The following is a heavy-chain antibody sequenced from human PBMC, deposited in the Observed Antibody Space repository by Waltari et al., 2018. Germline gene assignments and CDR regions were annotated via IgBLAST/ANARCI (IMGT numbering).Heavy chain of an antibody. Sequence: QVQLVQSGAEVKKPGASVKVSCKASGYTFTSYDINWVRQATGQGLEWMGWMNPNSGNTGNAQKFQGRVTMTRNTSISTAYMELSSLRSEDTAVYYCARYCSSTSCFHYYYGMDVWGQGTTVTVSS. CDR1: GYTFTSYD. J-gene: IGHJ6*02. CDR3: ARYCSSTSCFHYYYGMDV. CDR2: MNPNSGNT. V-gene: IGHV1-8*02. D-gene: IGHD2-2*01.